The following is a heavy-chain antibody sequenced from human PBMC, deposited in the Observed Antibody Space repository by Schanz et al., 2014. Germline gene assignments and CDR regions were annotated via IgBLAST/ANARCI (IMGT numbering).Heavy chain of an antibody. Sequence: QVQLVQSGAEVKKPGASVKVSCKASGYIFTSYDINWVRQTTGQGLEWMGRMNPNSGNTAYAQKFQGRVTMTRNTSITTAYMELSSLRSEDTAVYYCARNYGGHSEESDRYGMDVWGQGTTVTVSS. CDR3: ARNYGGHSEESDRYGMDV. J-gene: IGHJ6*02. CDR2: MNPNSGNT. CDR1: GYIFTSYD. V-gene: IGHV1-8*01. D-gene: IGHD4-17*01.